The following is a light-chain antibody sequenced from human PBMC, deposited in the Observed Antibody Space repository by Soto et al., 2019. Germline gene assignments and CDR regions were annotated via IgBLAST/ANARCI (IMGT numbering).Light chain of an antibody. Sequence: QSALTQPPSASGSPGQSVTLSCTGTSSDVGIFKYVSWYRQHPDQAPKLLIFEVNKRPSGVPDRFSASKSGNTAYLTVSGLQAEDEADYYCCSYAGSNTLIFRGGTKLIVL. J-gene: IGLJ2*01. V-gene: IGLV2-8*01. CDR1: SSDVGIFKY. CDR2: EVN. CDR3: CSYAGSNTLI.